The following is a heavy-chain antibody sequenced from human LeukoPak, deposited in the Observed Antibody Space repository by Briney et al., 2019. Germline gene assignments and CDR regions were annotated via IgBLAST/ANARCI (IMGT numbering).Heavy chain of an antibody. J-gene: IGHJ6*03. V-gene: IGHV1-2*02. CDR3: ARGSVISSYYMDV. Sequence: ASVKVSCKASGYTFTGYYMHWVRQAPGQGLEWMGWINPNSGGTNYAQKFQGRVTMSRDTSISTAYMELSRLRSDDTAVYYCARGSVISSYYMDVWGKGTTVTVSS. D-gene: IGHD3-16*02. CDR1: GYTFTGYY. CDR2: INPNSGGT.